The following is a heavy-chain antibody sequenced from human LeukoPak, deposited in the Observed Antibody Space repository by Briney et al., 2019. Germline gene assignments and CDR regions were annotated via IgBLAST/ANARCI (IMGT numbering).Heavy chain of an antibody. Sequence: VGSLRLSCAASGITFSNYAMHWVRQAPGKGLEWVAFISYDGNNRGFPDSVKGRFTISRDNSKNTVYLQMNSLRAEDTAVYYCAKDLAYGSGSYYFDYWGQGTLVTVSS. CDR1: GITFSNYA. CDR3: AKDLAYGSGSYYFDY. V-gene: IGHV3-30*18. J-gene: IGHJ4*02. CDR2: ISYDGNNR. D-gene: IGHD3-10*01.